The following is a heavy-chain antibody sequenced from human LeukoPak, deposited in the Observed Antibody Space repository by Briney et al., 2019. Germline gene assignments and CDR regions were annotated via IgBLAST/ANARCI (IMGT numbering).Heavy chain of an antibody. Sequence: PSETLSLTCTVSGGSISSYYCNWIRQPPGKGLEWIGNISYSGSTNYNPSLKSRVTISVDTSKNQFSLKLSSVTAADTAVYYCARGGRRDIVAVWGQGTLVTVSS. V-gene: IGHV4-59*01. CDR3: ARGGRRDIVAV. CDR1: GGSISSYY. CDR2: ISYSGST. J-gene: IGHJ4*02. D-gene: IGHD5-12*01.